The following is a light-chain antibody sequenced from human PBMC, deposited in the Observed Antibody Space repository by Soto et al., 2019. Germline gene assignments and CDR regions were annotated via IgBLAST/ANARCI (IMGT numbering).Light chain of an antibody. J-gene: IGKJ5*01. CDR3: MQGLQPPIT. CDR2: LGS. CDR1: QSLLHTNGHNY. Sequence: DIVLTQSPLSLPVSPGEPASISCRSSQSLLHTNGHNYLDWYLKKPGQPPQLLIYLGSDRASGVPDRFGGSGSGTDFTLKISRVEAEDVGVYYCMQGLQPPITFGQGTRLEIK. V-gene: IGKV2-28*01.